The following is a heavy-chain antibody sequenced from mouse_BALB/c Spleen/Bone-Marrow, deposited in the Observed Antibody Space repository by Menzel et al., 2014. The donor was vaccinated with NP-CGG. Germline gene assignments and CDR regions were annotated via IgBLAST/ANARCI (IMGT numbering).Heavy chain of an antibody. CDR2: INPYNGDT. J-gene: IGHJ2*01. D-gene: IGHD2-4*01. CDR3: TRRNYDYDFDY. CDR1: GYSFIGYT. V-gene: IGHV1-37*01. Sequence: EVQFQESGPELVKPGASMRISCKASGYSFIGYTMNWVKQSPGKNLEWIGLINPYNGDTHYNQKFKDKATLTVDKSSSTAYMELLSLTSEASAVYYCTRRNYDYDFDYWGQGTTLTVSS.